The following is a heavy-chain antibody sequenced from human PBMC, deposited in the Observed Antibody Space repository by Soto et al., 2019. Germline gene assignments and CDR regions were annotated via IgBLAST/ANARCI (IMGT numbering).Heavy chain of an antibody. CDR1: GFTFSSYA. Sequence: GGSLRLSCVASGFTFSSYAMSWVRQAPGKGLEWVSAISGSGGSTYYADSVKGRFTISRDNSKNTLYLQMNSLRAEDTAVYYCAKDNYYDSSGYYYGRAFDIWGQGTMVTVSS. D-gene: IGHD3-22*01. CDR2: ISGSGGST. J-gene: IGHJ3*02. V-gene: IGHV3-23*01. CDR3: AKDNYYDSSGYYYGRAFDI.